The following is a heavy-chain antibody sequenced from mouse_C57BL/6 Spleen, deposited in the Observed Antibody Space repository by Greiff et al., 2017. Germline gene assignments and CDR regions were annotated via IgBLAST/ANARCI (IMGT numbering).Heavy chain of an antibody. CDR2: IDPSDSYT. J-gene: IGHJ2*01. CDR3: ARSLEDYFDY. Sequence: VQLQQPGAELVKPGASVKLSCKASGYTFTSYWMQWVKQRPGQGLEWIGEIDPSDSYTNYNQKFKGKATLTVDTSSSTAYMQLSSLTSEDSAVYYCARSLEDYFDYWGQGTTLTVSS. CDR1: GYTFTSYW. V-gene: IGHV1-50*01.